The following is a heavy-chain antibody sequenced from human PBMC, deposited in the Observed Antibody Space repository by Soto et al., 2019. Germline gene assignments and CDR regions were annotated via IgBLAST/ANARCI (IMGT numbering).Heavy chain of an antibody. CDR2: ILYSGKT. V-gene: IGHV4-31*03. J-gene: IGHJ5*02. CDR3: ARSYTLSLWPAPNWFDP. D-gene: IGHD2-2*02. CDR1: GGSMNSASYY. Sequence: SETLSLTCTVSGGSMNSASYYWTWIRQHPGKDLEWIGYILYSGKTYYNPSVKSRVVISVDTSSSHFSLDLTSVTAADTAVYYCARSYTLSLWPAPNWFDPWGQGTLVTLSS.